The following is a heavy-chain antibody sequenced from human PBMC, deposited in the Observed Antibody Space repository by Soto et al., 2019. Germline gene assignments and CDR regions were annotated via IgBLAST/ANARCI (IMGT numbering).Heavy chain of an antibody. V-gene: IGHV3-74*01. CDR2: IDSDESST. Sequence: EVQLVESGGGLVQPGGSLRLSCAASGFTFSSYWMHWVRQTPGKRLVWVSRIDSDESSTTYADSVKGRFTISRDNARKTVYLQMNSLRAEDTAVYYCARGWLLDYWGQGTLVTVSS. CDR1: GFTFSSYW. D-gene: IGHD2-15*01. J-gene: IGHJ4*02. CDR3: ARGWLLDY.